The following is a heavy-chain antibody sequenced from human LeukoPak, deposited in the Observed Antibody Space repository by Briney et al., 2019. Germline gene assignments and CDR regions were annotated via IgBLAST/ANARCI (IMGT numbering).Heavy chain of an antibody. CDR1: GYTFTSYY. CDR2: INPNGGGR. J-gene: IGHJ4*02. CDR3: ARVGYFYGSGSQTGGYLDY. D-gene: IGHD3-10*01. V-gene: IGHV1-2*02. Sequence: GASVKVSCKASGYTFTSYYMHWVRQAPGQGLEWMGWINPNGGGREYAQKFRGRVNMTRDTAISTAYMELSSLTSDDTAIYYCARVGYFYGSGSQTGGYLDYWGQGTLVTVSS.